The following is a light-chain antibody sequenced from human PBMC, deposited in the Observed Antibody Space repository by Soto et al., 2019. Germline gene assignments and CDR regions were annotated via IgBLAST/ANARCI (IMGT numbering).Light chain of an antibody. CDR3: SSYTSSSTYV. CDR1: SSDVGGYNY. CDR2: EVS. Sequence: QSVLTQPASVSGSPGQSIAISCTGTSSDVGGYNYVSWYQQHPGKAPKLMISEVSNRPSGVSNRFSGSKSGNTASLTISGLQAEDEADYYCSSYTSSSTYVFGTGTNVTVL. J-gene: IGLJ1*01. V-gene: IGLV2-14*01.